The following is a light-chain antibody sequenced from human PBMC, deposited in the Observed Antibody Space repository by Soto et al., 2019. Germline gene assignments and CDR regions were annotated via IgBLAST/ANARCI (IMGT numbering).Light chain of an antibody. V-gene: IGKV3-20*01. CDR1: QSVSSSY. CDR3: QQYGSSPPWT. CDR2: GAS. Sequence: EIVLTQSPGTLSLSPGERATLSCRASQSVSSSYLAWYQQKPGQAPRLLIYGASSRATGIPDRFSGSGSGTDFTLTISRREPEDCAVDYCQQYGSSPPWTCGQGTKVEIK. J-gene: IGKJ1*01.